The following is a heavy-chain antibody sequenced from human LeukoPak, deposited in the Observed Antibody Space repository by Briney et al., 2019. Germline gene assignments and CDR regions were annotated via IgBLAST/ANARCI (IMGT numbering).Heavy chain of an antibody. J-gene: IGHJ6*03. V-gene: IGHV1-24*01. CDR1: GYTLTELS. CDR3: ATANPFGYCSSTSCPKSYYYYYYMDV. D-gene: IGHD2-2*01. Sequence: ASVEVSCKVSGYTLTELSMHWVRQAPGKGLEWMGGFDPEDGETIYAQKFQGRVTMTEDTSTDTAYMELSSLRSEDTAVYYCATANPFGYCSSTSCPKSYYYYYYMDVWGKGTTVTISS. CDR2: FDPEDGET.